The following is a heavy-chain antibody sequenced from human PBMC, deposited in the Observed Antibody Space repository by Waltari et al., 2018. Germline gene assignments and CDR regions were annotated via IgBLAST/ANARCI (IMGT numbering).Heavy chain of an antibody. CDR3: VRDGGRLYGPENFHGIDS. V-gene: IGHV4-4*07. J-gene: IGHJ4*02. CDR1: GDSISRYP. CDR2: IYSGGTT. D-gene: IGHD3-10*01. Sequence: QVVLLESGPGLVKPSETLSLTCTVSGDSISRYPWGWVRQPAEKTLEWIGRIYSGGTTHYNPSLKSRVTLSVDMSQNQVSLRLTSVTAADTAMYYCVRDGGRLYGPENFHGIDSWGQGTLVTVS.